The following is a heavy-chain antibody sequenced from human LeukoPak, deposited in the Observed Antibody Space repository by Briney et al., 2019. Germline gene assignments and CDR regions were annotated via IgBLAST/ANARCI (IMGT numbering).Heavy chain of an antibody. CDR3: ARDLKYYGSGSYYTSDY. D-gene: IGHD3-10*01. V-gene: IGHV3-20*01. CDR2: INWNGGST. Sequence: PGGSLRLSCAASGFTFDDYGMSWVRQAPGKGLEWVSGINWNGGSTGYADSVKGRFTISRDNAKNSLYLQMNSLGAEDTALYHCARDLKYYGSGSYYTSDYWGQGTLVTVSS. J-gene: IGHJ4*02. CDR1: GFTFDDYG.